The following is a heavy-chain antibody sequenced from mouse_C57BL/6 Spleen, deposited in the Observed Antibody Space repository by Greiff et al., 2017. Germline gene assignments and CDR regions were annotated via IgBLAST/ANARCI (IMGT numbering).Heavy chain of an antibody. D-gene: IGHD4-1*01. CDR2: IYPGDGDT. Sequence: QVQLKESGPELVKPGASVKISCKASGYAFSSSWMNWVKQRPGKGLEWIGRIYPGDGDTNYNGKFKGKATLTADKSSSTAYMQLSSLTSEDSAVYFCARHWDDYFDYWGQGTTLTVSS. V-gene: IGHV1-82*01. CDR3: ARHWDDYFDY. J-gene: IGHJ2*01. CDR1: GYAFSSSW.